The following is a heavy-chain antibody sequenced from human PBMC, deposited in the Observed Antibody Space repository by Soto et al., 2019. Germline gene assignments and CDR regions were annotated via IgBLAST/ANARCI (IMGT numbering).Heavy chain of an antibody. CDR1: GFIFSDY. CDR3: ARSSGWRHVVGYKYGLDV. J-gene: IGHJ6*02. V-gene: IGHV3-11*06. CDR2: ISGSGAYT. Sequence: QVQLVESGGGLVKPGGSLRLSCTGSGFIFSDYMTWIRQAPGKGLEWVSYISGSGAYTKYADSVRGRFTISRDNAKNSLWLQINSLRAEETAVYYCARSSGWRHVVGYKYGLDVWGQGTTVIVSS. D-gene: IGHD5-18*01.